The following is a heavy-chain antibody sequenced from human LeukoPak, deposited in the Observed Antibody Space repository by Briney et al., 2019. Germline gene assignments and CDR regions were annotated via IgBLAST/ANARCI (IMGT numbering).Heavy chain of an antibody. D-gene: IGHD5-12*01. V-gene: IGHV4-59*01. CDR1: GGSLSNYY. CDR2: IYHSGST. J-gene: IGHJ4*02. CDR3: ARDGYSGNDGL. Sequence: SETLSLTCTVSGGSLSNYYWSWIRQPPGKGLEWIGYIYHSGSTKYNPSLKSRVTISVDTSKNQFSLKMSSVTAADTAVYYCARDGYSGNDGLWGQGTLVTVSS.